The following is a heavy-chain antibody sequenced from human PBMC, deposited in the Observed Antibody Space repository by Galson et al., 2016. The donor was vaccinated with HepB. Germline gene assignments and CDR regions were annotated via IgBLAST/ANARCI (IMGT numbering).Heavy chain of an antibody. CDR3: AREGNMGQSFDS. V-gene: IGHV4-31*03. CDR2: IYYNGNT. CDR1: GASINRGGDF. Sequence: TLSLTCTVSGASINRGGDFWSWIRQQPGKGLEWVAYIYYNGNTFYNPSLRGRLTISLDTPKNQFSLRVTHLTAADTAIYYCAREGNMGQSFDSWGQGILVTVSS. D-gene: IGHD3-16*01. J-gene: IGHJ4*02.